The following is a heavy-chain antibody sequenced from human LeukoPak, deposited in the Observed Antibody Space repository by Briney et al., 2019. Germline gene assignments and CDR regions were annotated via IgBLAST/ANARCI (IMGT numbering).Heavy chain of an antibody. V-gene: IGHV4-61*05. Sequence: SETLSLTCTVSGGSISSSGYYWGWIRQPPGKGLEWIGYIYNSGGTNYNPSLKSRVTISVDTSKNQFSLRLSSVTAADTAVYYCARTVPAVDYDYGMDVWGQGTTVTVPS. CDR2: IYNSGGT. J-gene: IGHJ6*02. D-gene: IGHD2-2*01. CDR1: GGSISSSGYY. CDR3: ARTVPAVDYDYGMDV.